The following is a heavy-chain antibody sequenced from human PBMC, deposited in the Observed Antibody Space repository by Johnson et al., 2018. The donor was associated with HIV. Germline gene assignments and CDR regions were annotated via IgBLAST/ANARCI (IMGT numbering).Heavy chain of an antibody. J-gene: IGHJ3*02. Sequence: VQLVESGGGLVKPGGSLRLSCAASGFTFSTYGMLWVRQAPGKGLEWVSAISGSGGSTYYADSVKGRFTISRDNSKNTLYLHMNSLRADDTAVYYCAIGRGEFPRHAFDIWGQGTMVTVSS. CDR3: AIGRGEFPRHAFDI. CDR2: ISGSGGST. V-gene: IGHV3-23*04. D-gene: IGHD3-10*01. CDR1: GFTFSTYG.